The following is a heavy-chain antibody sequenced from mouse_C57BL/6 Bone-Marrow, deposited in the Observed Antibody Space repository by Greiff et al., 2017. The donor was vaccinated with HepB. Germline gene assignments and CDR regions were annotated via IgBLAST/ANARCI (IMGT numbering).Heavy chain of an antibody. CDR1: GFTFSSYA. V-gene: IGHV5-4*01. CDR3: AREGVLLWSYFDY. J-gene: IGHJ2*01. Sequence: EVQLVESGGGLVKPGGSLKLSCAASGFTFSSYAMSWVRQTPEKRLEWVATISDGGSYTYYPDNVKGRFTISRDNAKNNLYLQMSHLKSEDTAMYYCAREGVLLWSYFDYWGQGTTLTVSS. CDR2: ISDGGSYT. D-gene: IGHD2-1*01.